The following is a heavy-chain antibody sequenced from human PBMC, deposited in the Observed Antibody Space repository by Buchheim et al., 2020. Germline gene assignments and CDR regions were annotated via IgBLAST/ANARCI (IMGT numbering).Heavy chain of an antibody. CDR1: GGSISSYY. CDR2: IYYSGST. V-gene: IGHV4-59*01. CDR3: ASLPGEDFQH. Sequence: QVQLQESGPGLVKPSETLSLTCTVSGGSISSYYWSWIRQPPGKGLEWIGYIYYSGSTNYNPSLKSRVTISVDTSKNQFSLKLSSVTAADTAVYYCASLPGEDFQHWGQGTL. J-gene: IGHJ1*01. D-gene: IGHD3-10*01.